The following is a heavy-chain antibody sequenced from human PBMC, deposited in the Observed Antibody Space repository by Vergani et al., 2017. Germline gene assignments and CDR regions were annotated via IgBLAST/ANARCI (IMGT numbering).Heavy chain of an antibody. CDR2: LNPTTGHT. CDR1: GYIFKNYY. D-gene: IGHD2-15*01. CDR3: AEVAHCSLANCPPDY. V-gene: IGHV1-46*02. J-gene: IGHJ4*02. Sequence: VPLVQSGAEVRKPGASVTVSCTASGYIFKNYYIHWLRQAPGQAFEWMGILNPTTGHTTSAQKFMGRVDMTRDPSTDTSTRTVQMTLSILRSVDTAVYYCAEVAHCSLANCPPDYWGQGTLVTFSS.